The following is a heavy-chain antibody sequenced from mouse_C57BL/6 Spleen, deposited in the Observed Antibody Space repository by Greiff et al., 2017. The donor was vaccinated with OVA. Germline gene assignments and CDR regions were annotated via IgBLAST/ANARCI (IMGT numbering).Heavy chain of an antibody. CDR3: ARRDRGTYAMDY. D-gene: IGHD3-3*01. V-gene: IGHV1-52*01. CDR1: GYTFTSYW. CDR2: IDPSDSET. J-gene: IGHJ4*01. Sequence: QVQLKQPGAELVRPGSSMKLSCKASGYTFTSYWMHWVKQRPIQGLEWIGNIDPSDSETHYNQKFKDKATLTVDKSSSTAYMQLSSLTSEDSAVYYCARRDRGTYAMDYWGQGTSVTVSS.